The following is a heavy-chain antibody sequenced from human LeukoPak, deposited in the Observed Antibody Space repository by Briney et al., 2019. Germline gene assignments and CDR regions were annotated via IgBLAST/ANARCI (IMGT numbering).Heavy chain of an antibody. V-gene: IGHV1-18*01. J-gene: IGHJ4*02. CDR3: ARDESPYGVHAHIDY. D-gene: IGHD4-17*01. CDR1: RYTFISSV. CDR2: SSDFNGNT. Sequence: AAVKDSCKPSRYTFISSVISAVRQALGQGLEWMGRSSDFNGNTDYAQKLQGRFTMTTDTSTSTAYMELRSLRSDDTAVYYCARDESPYGVHAHIDYWGQGTLVTVSS.